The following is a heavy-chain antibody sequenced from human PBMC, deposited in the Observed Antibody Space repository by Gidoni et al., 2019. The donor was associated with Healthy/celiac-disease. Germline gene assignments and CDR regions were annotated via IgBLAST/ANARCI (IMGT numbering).Heavy chain of an antibody. CDR1: GGSISSYY. CDR3: AVYDFWSGHDP. J-gene: IGHJ5*02. V-gene: IGHV4-59*01. CDR2: IYYSGST. D-gene: IGHD3-3*01. Sequence: QVQLQESGPGLVKPSETLSLTCTVSGGSISSYYWSWIRQPPGKGLEWIGYIYYSGSTNYNPSLKSRVTISVDTSKNQFSLKLSSVTAADTAVYYCAVYDFWSGHDPWGQGTLVTVSS.